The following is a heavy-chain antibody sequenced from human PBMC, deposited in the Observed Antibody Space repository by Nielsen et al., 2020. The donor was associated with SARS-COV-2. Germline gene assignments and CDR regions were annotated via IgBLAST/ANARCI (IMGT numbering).Heavy chain of an antibody. CDR1: GFTFSSYG. V-gene: IGHV3-30*18. Sequence: GGSLRLSCAASGFTFSSYGMHWVRQAPGKGLEWVAVISYDGSNKYYADSVKGRFTISRGNSKNTLYLQMNSLRAEDTAVYYCAKVHLGSSGWGPNGMDVWGQGTTVTVSS. CDR3: AKVHLGSSGWGPNGMDV. J-gene: IGHJ6*02. D-gene: IGHD6-19*01. CDR2: ISYDGSNK.